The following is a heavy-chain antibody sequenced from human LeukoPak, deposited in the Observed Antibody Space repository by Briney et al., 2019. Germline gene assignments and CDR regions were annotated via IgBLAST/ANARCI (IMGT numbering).Heavy chain of an antibody. D-gene: IGHD6-13*01. Sequence: TSETLSLTCTVSGGSISSGGYYWSWIRQHPGKGLEWIGYIYYGGSTYYNPSLKSRVTISVDTSKNQFSLKLSSVTAADTAVYYCARQGRGIAALACDYWGQGTLVTVSS. CDR1: GGSISSGGYY. CDR3: ARQGRGIAALACDY. J-gene: IGHJ4*02. CDR2: IYYGGST. V-gene: IGHV4-39*01.